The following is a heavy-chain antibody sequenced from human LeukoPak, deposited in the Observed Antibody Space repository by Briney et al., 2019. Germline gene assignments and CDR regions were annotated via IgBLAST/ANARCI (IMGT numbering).Heavy chain of an antibody. Sequence: SVKVSCKASGGTFSSYAVSWVRLTPGQGLEWLGGIIPVFGTTTYAQKFQAKVTVTADKSTNTAYLEISSLTSDDTAVYYCARCSPGDSSNFYAVLQYWGQGTQVTVSS. D-gene: IGHD3-22*01. CDR3: ARCSPGDSSNFYAVLQY. CDR1: GGTFSSYA. J-gene: IGHJ4*02. CDR2: IIPVFGTT. V-gene: IGHV1-69*06.